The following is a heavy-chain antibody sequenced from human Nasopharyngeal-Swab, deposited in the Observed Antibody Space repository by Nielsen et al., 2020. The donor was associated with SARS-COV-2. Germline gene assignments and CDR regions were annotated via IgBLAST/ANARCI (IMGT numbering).Heavy chain of an antibody. D-gene: IGHD6-13*01. CDR1: GFTFSSYA. CDR3: ASVSSWKPFDY. J-gene: IGHJ4*02. V-gene: IGHV3-30*04. CDR2: ISYDGSNK. Sequence: GGSLRLSCAASGFTFSSYAMHWVRQAPGKGLEWVAVISYDGSNKYYADSVKGRFTISRDNSKNTLYLQMNSLRVEDTAVYYCASVSSWKPFDYWGQGTLVTVSS.